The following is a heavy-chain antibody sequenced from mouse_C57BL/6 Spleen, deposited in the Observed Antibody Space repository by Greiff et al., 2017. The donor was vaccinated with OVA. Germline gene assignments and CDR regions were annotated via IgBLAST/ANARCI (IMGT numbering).Heavy chain of an antibody. Sequence: QVQLKQSGPGLVQPSQSLSITCTVSGFSLTSYGVHWVRQSPGKGLEWLGVIWSGGSTDYNAAFISSLSISKDKSKGQVFFKMDSLEADDTAIYYCDRAGTGFAYWGQGTLVTVSA. V-gene: IGHV2-2*01. CDR3: DRAGTGFAY. D-gene: IGHD4-1*01. CDR2: IWSGGST. J-gene: IGHJ3*01. CDR1: GFSLTSYG.